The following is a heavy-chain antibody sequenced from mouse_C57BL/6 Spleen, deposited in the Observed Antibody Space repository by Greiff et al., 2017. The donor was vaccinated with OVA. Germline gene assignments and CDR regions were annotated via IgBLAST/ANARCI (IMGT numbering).Heavy chain of an antibody. CDR2: INPNNGGT. V-gene: IGHV1-18*01. Sequence: EVQLQQSGPELVKPGASVKIPCKASGYTFTDYNMDWVKQSHGKSLEWIGDINPNNGGTIYNQKFKGKATLTVDKSSSTAYMELRSLTSEDTAVYYCARSKSSDGYYPYWYFDVWGTGTTVTVSS. J-gene: IGHJ1*03. D-gene: IGHD2-3*01. CDR1: GYTFTDYN. CDR3: ARSKSSDGYYPYWYFDV.